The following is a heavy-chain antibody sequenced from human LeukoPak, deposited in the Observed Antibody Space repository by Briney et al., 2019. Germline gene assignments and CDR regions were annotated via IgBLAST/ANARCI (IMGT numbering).Heavy chain of an antibody. Sequence: SETLSLTCTVSGGSISSSSYYWGWIRQPPGKGLEWIGSIYYSGSTYYNPSLKSRVTISVDTSKNQFSLKLSSVTAADTAVYYCARQGSYGSGSYFDYWGQGTLVTVPS. CDR1: GGSISSSSYY. CDR3: ARQGSYGSGSYFDY. D-gene: IGHD3-10*01. CDR2: IYYSGST. V-gene: IGHV4-39*01. J-gene: IGHJ4*02.